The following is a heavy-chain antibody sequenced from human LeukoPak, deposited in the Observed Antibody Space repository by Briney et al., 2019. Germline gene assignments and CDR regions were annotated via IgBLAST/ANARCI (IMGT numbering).Heavy chain of an antibody. J-gene: IGHJ5*02. D-gene: IGHD3-22*01. CDR1: GFTFSDYY. V-gene: IGHV3-11*03. CDR3: ARIYRDSSGCNNWFDP. Sequence: GGSLRLSCAASGFTFSDYYMSWIRQAPGKGLEWVSYISSSSSYTNYADSVKGRFTISRDNAKNSLYLQMNSLRAEDTAVYYCARIYRDSSGCNNWFDPWGQGTLVTVSS. CDR2: ISSSSSYT.